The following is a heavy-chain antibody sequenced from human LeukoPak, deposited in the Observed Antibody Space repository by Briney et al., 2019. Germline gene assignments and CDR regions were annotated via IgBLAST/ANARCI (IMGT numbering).Heavy chain of an antibody. J-gene: IGHJ5*02. D-gene: IGHD4-17*01. V-gene: IGHV3-30*02. Sequence: GGSLRLSCAASGFTFSSYGMHWVRQAPGKGLEWVAFIRYDGSDKYYADSVKGRFTISRDNSKNTLYLQVNSLRAEDTAVYYYAKGTSMTTPRGNWFDPWGQGTLVTVSS. CDR1: GFTFSSYG. CDR2: IRYDGSDK. CDR3: AKGTSMTTPRGNWFDP.